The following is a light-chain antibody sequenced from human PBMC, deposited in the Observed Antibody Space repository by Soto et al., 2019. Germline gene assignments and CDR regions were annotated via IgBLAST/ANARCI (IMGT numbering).Light chain of an antibody. V-gene: IGKV3-15*01. CDR3: LQYNDWPYT. Sequence: EIVVTQSQATLSVSPGDRVTLSCTASQNVGINLARYQQKPGQAPRLLIYGKSTRATGIPARFSGIGSGTEFTLAISSLQSEDFALYYCLQYNDWPYTFGQGTKLEIK. CDR1: QNVGIN. J-gene: IGKJ2*01. CDR2: GKS.